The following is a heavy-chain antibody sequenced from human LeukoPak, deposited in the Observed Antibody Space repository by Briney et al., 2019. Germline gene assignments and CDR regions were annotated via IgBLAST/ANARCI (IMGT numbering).Heavy chain of an antibody. CDR1: GFTFSSYG. Sequence: GGALRHSCAASGFTFSSYGMHWVRQAPGKGLAWVAFIRYDGVNIYYADSVKCRFTISRDNSTKTLYLQMNSMRAEATAGYYFTKGYGVVPAASGHWGQGTLVTVSS. CDR2: IRYDGVNI. J-gene: IGHJ4*02. V-gene: IGHV3-30*02. D-gene: IGHD2-2*01. CDR3: TKGYGVVPAASGH.